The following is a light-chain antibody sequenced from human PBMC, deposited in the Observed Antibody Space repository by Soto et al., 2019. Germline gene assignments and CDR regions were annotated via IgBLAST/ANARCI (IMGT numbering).Light chain of an antibody. V-gene: IGKV3-15*01. CDR2: GAS. Sequence: EILMTQSPDTLSVSPGEGATLACWASRSISRYLAWYQHQTGQAPGLPIYGASTRATGIPARLSGSGYGTEFTLTISSMQYEDFEVYLCQQRSNWTLTFGQGTRLEIK. CDR1: RSISRY. J-gene: IGKJ5*01. CDR3: QQRSNWTLT.